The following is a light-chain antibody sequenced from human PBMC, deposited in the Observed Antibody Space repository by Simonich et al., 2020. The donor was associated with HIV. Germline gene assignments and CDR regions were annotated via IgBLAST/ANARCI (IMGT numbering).Light chain of an antibody. CDR1: QSLLHSNGYNY. CDR3: MQALQTPIT. V-gene: IGKV2-28*01. Sequence: DIVMTQSPLSLPVTPGEPASISCRSIQSLLHSNGYNYLDWYLQKPGQSPQLLIYLGSNRASGVPDRFSGRGSGTDFTLKISRVEAEDVGVYYCMQALQTPITFGQGTRLEIK. CDR2: LGS. J-gene: IGKJ5*01.